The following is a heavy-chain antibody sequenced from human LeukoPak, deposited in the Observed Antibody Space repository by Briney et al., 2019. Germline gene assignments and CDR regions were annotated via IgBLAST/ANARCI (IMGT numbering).Heavy chain of an antibody. CDR3: AKDQYSSSWYYDY. V-gene: IGHV3-64*02. D-gene: IGHD6-13*01. CDR1: EFTFNNYA. J-gene: IGHJ4*02. CDR2: ISSNGGST. Sequence: GGSLRLSCAASEFTFNNYAMHWVRQAPGKGLEYVSGISSNGGSTYNADSVKGRFTISRDNSKNTLYLQMGSLRAEDTAVYYCAKDQYSSSWYYDYWGQGTLVTVSS.